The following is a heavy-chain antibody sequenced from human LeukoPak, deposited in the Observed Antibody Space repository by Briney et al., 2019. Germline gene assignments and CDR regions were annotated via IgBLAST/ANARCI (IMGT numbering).Heavy chain of an antibody. CDR3: ARDFSSGWPYYYYGMDV. CDR2: INSDGSST. Sequence: GGSLRLSCAASGFTFSSYSMNWVRQAPGKGLVWVSRINSDGSSTSYADSVKGRFTISRDNAKNTLYLQMNSLRAEDTAVYYCARDFSSGWPYYYYGMDVWGQGTTVTVSS. D-gene: IGHD6-19*01. J-gene: IGHJ6*02. V-gene: IGHV3-74*01. CDR1: GFTFSSYS.